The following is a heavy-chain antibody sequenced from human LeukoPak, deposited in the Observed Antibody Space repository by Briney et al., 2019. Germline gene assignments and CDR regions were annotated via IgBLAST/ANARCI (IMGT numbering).Heavy chain of an antibody. Sequence: SETLSLTCAVYGGSLSGYYWSWIRQPPGKGLEWIGEINHRGSTNYNPSLKSRVTISVDTSKNQFSLKLSSVTAADTAVYYCARGRRITMIVVVIFHPFDYWGQGTLVTVSS. D-gene: IGHD3-22*01. CDR2: INHRGST. J-gene: IGHJ4*02. V-gene: IGHV4-34*01. CDR3: ARGRRITMIVVVIFHPFDY. CDR1: GGSLSGYY.